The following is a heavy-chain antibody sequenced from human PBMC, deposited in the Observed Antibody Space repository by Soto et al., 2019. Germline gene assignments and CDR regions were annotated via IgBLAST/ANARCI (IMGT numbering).Heavy chain of an antibody. D-gene: IGHD3-16*01. CDR1: GYTFTRYG. CDR2: INTYNGKT. V-gene: IGHV1-18*01. J-gene: IGHJ6*02. CDR3: AMVDVYVTPSPQDV. Sequence: QVQLVQSGAEVKNPGASVKVSCKPSGYTFTRYGIGWARQAPGQGLEWMGWINTYNGKTNYAQNVQGRVTLTTDTSTSTAYMELRSLRSNDTAIYYCAMVDVYVTPSPQDVWGQGTTVIVSS.